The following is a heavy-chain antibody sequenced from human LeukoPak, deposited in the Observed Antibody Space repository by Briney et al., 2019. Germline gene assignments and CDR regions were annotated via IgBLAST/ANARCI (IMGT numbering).Heavy chain of an antibody. CDR2: MNPNSGNT. V-gene: IGHV1-8*02. D-gene: IGHD3-22*01. J-gene: IGHJ4*02. Sequence: GASVKVSCKASGYTFTSYGISWVRQAPGQGLEWMGWMNPNSGNTGYAQKFQGRVTMTRNTSISTAYMELSSLRSEDTAVYYCARLHYSYDSSGYYLYYFDFWGQGTLVTVSS. CDR1: GYTFTSYG. CDR3: ARLHYSYDSSGYYLYYFDF.